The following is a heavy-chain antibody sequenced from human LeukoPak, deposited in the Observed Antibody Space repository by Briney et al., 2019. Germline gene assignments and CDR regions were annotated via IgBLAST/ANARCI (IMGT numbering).Heavy chain of an antibody. Sequence: SETLSLTCAVYGGSFSGYYWSWIRQPPGKGLEWIGYIYYSGGTYYNPSLKSRVTISVDTSKNQFSLKLSSVTAADTAVYYCAXDSTGSMDVWGQGTTVTVSS. CDR2: IYYSGGT. CDR1: GGSFSGYY. J-gene: IGHJ6*02. V-gene: IGHV4-34*09. CDR3: AXDSTGSMDV.